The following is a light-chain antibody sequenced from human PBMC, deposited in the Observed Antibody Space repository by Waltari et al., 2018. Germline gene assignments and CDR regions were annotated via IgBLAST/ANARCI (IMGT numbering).Light chain of an antibody. Sequence: DIQMTQSPSTLSASVGDRVTITCRASQSISSWLAWYQQKPGKAPNLLIYKASSLESGVPSRFSGSGSGTACTLTISSLQPDDFATYYCQQYNAYSWTFGQGTKVGIK. CDR2: KAS. CDR3: QQYNAYSWT. J-gene: IGKJ1*01. V-gene: IGKV1-5*03. CDR1: QSISSW.